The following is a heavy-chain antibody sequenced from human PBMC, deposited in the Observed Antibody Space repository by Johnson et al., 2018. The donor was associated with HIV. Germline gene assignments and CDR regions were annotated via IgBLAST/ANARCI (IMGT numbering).Heavy chain of an antibody. V-gene: IGHV3-30*02. CDR2: IRYDGSNK. Sequence: QMLLVESGGGVVQPGGSLRLSCAASGFTFRNYGIHWVRQAPGNGLEWAAFIRYDGSNKFFADSVKGRFTISRDNSKNTLYLQMNSLRAEDTAVYYCVKGLSRWSGDQSDAFDIWGQGTMVTVSS. J-gene: IGHJ3*02. CDR1: GFTFRNYG. CDR3: VKGLSRWSGDQSDAFDI. D-gene: IGHD7-27*01.